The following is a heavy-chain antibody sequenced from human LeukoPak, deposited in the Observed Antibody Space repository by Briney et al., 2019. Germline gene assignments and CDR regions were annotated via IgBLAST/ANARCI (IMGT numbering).Heavy chain of an antibody. Sequence: ASVKVSCKASGYTFTGYYMHWVRQATGQGLEWMGWMNPNSGNTGYAQKFQGRVTMTRNTSISTAYMELSSLRSEDTAVYYCARGCRVRDPSGYYYYYMDVWGKGTTVTVSS. CDR1: GYTFTGYY. V-gene: IGHV1-8*02. J-gene: IGHJ6*03. CDR3: ARGCRVRDPSGYYYYYMDV. D-gene: IGHD3-10*01. CDR2: MNPNSGNT.